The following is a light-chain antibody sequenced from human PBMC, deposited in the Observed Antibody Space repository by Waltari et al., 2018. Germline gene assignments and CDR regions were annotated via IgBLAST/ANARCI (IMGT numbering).Light chain of an antibody. CDR1: XXXVGAHNY. CDR2: DVS. J-gene: IGLJ2*01. Sequence: QSVLXQSASVSGSPGQSITISCTGTXXXVGAHNYVSWYQQHPGKAPQLIIYDVSKRPSGVSNRISASKSGNTASLTISGLQAEDEAHYYCXSYTSSTNVVFGGGTKLTVL. CDR3: XSYTSSTNVV. V-gene: IGLV2-14*03.